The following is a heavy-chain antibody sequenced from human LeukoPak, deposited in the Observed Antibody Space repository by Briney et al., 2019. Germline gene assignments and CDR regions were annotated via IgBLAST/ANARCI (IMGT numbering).Heavy chain of an antibody. D-gene: IGHD6-19*01. V-gene: IGHV1-69*05. CDR2: IIPIFGTA. CDR1: GGTFSSYA. J-gene: IGHJ3*02. CDR3: ARSVAGGGYDAFDI. Sequence: ASVKVSSKASGGTFSSYAISWVRQAPGQGLEWMGRIIPIFGTANYAQKFQGRVTITTDESTSTAYMELSSLRSEDTAVYYCARSVAGGGYDAFDIWGQGTMVTVSS.